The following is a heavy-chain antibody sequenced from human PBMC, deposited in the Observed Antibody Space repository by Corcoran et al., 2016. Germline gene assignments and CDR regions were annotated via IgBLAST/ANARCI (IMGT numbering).Heavy chain of an antibody. J-gene: IGHJ3*02. CDR1: GGSISSSSYY. CDR3: ARDERIAVATLGAFDI. CDR2: IYYSGST. Sequence: QLQLQESGPGLVKPSETLSLTCTVSGGSISSSSYYWGWIRQPPGKGLEWIWSIYYSGSTYYNPSLKSRVTISVDTSKNQFSLKLSSVTAADTAVYYCARDERIAVATLGAFDIWGQGTMVTVSS. D-gene: IGHD6-19*01. V-gene: IGHV4-39*07.